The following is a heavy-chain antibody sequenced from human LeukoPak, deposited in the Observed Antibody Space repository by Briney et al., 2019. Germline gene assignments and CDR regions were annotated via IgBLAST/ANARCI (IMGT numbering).Heavy chain of an antibody. Sequence: PSGTLSLTCAVSGGSISSTNWWSWVRQPPGKGLEWIGEIYHSGSTNYNPSLKSRVTISVDTSKNQFSLKLSSVTAADTAVYYCARPTYYDFWSGGFDYWGQGTLVTVSS. CDR3: ARPTYYDFWSGGFDY. V-gene: IGHV4-4*02. CDR1: GGSISSTNW. CDR2: IYHSGST. J-gene: IGHJ4*02. D-gene: IGHD3-3*01.